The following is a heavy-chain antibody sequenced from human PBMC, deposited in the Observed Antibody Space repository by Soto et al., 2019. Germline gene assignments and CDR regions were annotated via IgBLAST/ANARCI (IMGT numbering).Heavy chain of an antibody. CDR3: LRYCSSTSCPGDDY. CDR1: GYTFTGYY. Sequence: ASVKVSCKASGYTFTGYYMHWVRQAPGQGLEWMGWINPNSGGTNYAQKFQGRVTMTRDTSISTAYMELSRLRSDDTAVYYCLRYCSSTSCPGDDYWGQGTLVTVSS. D-gene: IGHD2-2*01. J-gene: IGHJ4*02. V-gene: IGHV1-2*02. CDR2: INPNSGGT.